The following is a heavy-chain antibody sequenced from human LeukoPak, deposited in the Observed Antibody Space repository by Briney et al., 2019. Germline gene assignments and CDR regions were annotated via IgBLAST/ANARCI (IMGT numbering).Heavy chain of an antibody. V-gene: IGHV4-39*01. CDR1: GGSISSSSYY. CDR3: ARGPYYYDSSGYYNLFDY. Sequence: SETLSLTCTVSGGSISSSSYYWGWIRQPPGKGLEWIGSIYYSGSTYYNPSLKRRVTISVDTSKNQFSLKLSSVTAADTAVYYCARGPYYYDSSGYYNLFDYWGQGTLVTVSS. D-gene: IGHD3-22*01. CDR2: IYYSGST. J-gene: IGHJ4*02.